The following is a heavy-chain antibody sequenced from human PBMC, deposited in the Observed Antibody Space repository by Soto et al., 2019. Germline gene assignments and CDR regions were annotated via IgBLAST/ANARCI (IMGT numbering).Heavy chain of an antibody. V-gene: IGHV3-30-3*01. D-gene: IGHD6-13*01. CDR3: ARDKAAAGGRAFDI. J-gene: IGHJ3*02. Sequence: GGSLRLSCAASGFTFSSYAMHWVRQAPGKGLEWVAVISYDGSNKYYADSVKGRFTISRDNSKNTLYLQMNSLRAEDTAVYYCARDKAAAGGRAFDIWGQGKMVTVSS. CDR2: ISYDGSNK. CDR1: GFTFSSYA.